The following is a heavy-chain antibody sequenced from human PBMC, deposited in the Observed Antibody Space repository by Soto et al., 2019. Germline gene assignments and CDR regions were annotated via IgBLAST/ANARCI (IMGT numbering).Heavy chain of an antibody. CDR2: IYYSGST. CDR3: ARIRLTQLVYFDY. J-gene: IGHJ4*02. CDR1: GCSISSYY. Sequence: PSETLSLTCTVSGCSISSYYWSWIRQPPGKGLEWIGYIYYSGSTNYNPSLKSRVTISVDTSKNQFSLKLSSVTAADTAVYYCARIRLTQLVYFDYWGQGTLVTVSS. D-gene: IGHD6-13*01. V-gene: IGHV4-59*01.